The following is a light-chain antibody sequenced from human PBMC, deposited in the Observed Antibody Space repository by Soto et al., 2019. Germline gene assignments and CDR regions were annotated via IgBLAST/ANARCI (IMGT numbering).Light chain of an antibody. CDR1: QSVSRTY. CDR3: QQYGSSPPWT. J-gene: IGKJ1*01. Sequence: EMVWPQPPGTLSLSPGERATLSSRASQSVSRTYLAWYQQNPGQAPRLLIYGASSRATGIPDRFSGSGSGTDFTLTISRLEPEDFAVYYCQQYGSSPPWTFGQGTKVEIK. CDR2: GAS. V-gene: IGKV3-20*01.